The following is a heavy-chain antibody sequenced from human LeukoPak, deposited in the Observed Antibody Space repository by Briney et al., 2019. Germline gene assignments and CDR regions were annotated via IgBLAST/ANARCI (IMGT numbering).Heavy chain of an antibody. Sequence: GGSLRLSCAASGFTLSSDAMNWVRQAPGKGLEWVSVIYSGDITYYADSVKGRFTISRDNSKNTLYLQMNSLRAEDTAVYYCARGSGYNYGFPDYWGQGTLVTVSS. D-gene: IGHD5-18*01. CDR3: ARGSGYNYGFPDY. J-gene: IGHJ4*02. CDR1: GFTLSSDA. CDR2: IYSGDIT. V-gene: IGHV3-53*01.